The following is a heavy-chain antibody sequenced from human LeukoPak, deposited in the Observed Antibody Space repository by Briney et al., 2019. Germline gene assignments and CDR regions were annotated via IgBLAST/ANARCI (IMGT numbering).Heavy chain of an antibody. J-gene: IGHJ4*02. CDR3: ATDIRSRSAMVRGVIITPYFDY. Sequence: ASVKVSCKVSGYTLNELSMHWVRQAPGKGLEWMGGFDPEDGETIYAQKFQGRVTMTEDTSTDTAYMELSSLRSEDTAVYYCATDIRSRSAMVRGVIITPYFDYWGQGTLVTVSS. CDR1: GYTLNELS. CDR2: FDPEDGET. V-gene: IGHV1-24*01. D-gene: IGHD3-10*01.